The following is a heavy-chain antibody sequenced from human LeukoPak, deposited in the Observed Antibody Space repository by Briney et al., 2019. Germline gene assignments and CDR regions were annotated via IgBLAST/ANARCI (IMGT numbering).Heavy chain of an antibody. CDR1: GLTCSHNY. J-gene: IGHJ5*02. D-gene: IGHD4-17*01. CDR2: IHTSGDT. V-gene: IGHV3-53*01. Sequence: GGSLRLSCAASGLTCSHNYVSWVRQAPGKGLEWVSAIHTSGDTCYADSVKGRFTISRDTSKNTLYLQINSLRVEDTAVYYCIVFGDSNHWGQGTLVTVSS. CDR3: IVFGDSNH.